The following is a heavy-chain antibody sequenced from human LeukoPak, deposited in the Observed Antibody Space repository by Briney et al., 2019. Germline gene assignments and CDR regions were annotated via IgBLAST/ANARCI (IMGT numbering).Heavy chain of an antibody. CDR3: ARGGASDY. CDR2: VYYDGST. V-gene: IGHV3-53*05. Sequence: QPGGSLRLSCAASGFTVSSNYMSWVRQAPGKGLEWVSVVYYDGSTSYADSVKGRFTISRDNSKNTLYLQMNSLRAEDTAVYYCARGGASDYWGQGTLVTVSS. J-gene: IGHJ4*02. CDR1: GFTVSSNY.